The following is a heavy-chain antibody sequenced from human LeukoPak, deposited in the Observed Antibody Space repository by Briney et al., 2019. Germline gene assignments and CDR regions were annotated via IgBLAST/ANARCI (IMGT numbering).Heavy chain of an antibody. CDR1: GYTFTGYY. Sequence: GASVKVSCKASGYTFTGYYMHWVRQAPGQGLEWMGWINPNSGGTNYAQKFQGRVTMTRDTSISTAYMELSRLRSDDTAVYYCARMPLLWFMEGGALDWFDPWGQGTLVTVSS. J-gene: IGHJ5*02. CDR3: ARMPLLWFMEGGALDWFDP. D-gene: IGHD3-10*01. V-gene: IGHV1-2*02. CDR2: INPNSGGT.